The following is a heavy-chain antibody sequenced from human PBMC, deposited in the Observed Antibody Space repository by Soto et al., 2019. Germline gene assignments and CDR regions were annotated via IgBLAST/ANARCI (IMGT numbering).Heavy chain of an antibody. V-gene: IGHV3-74*01. J-gene: IGHJ3*02. CDR1: GFTFNTYW. CDR3: VRDWSYAFDM. Sequence: EVQVVESGGGLVQPGGSLRLSCAASGFTFNTYWMHWVRQAPGKGLVWISHINSDGSTTTYADSVKGRFTVSRDNAKNTLYLQMNSLSAEDTAVYYCVRDWSYAFDMWGQGTMVTVSS. CDR2: INSDGSTT.